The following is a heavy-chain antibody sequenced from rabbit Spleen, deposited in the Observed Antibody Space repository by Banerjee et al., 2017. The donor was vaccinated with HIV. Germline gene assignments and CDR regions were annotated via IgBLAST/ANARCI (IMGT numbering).Heavy chain of an antibody. D-gene: IGHD2-1*01. J-gene: IGHJ4*01. CDR1: GFDFSKYG. V-gene: IGHV1S47*01. Sequence: QEQVEESGGGLVQPGGSLKLSCKASGFDFSKYGVSWVRQAPGKGLEWIGYIEPIFGNTYYANWVNGRFTISSHNAQNTLYLQLSSLTAADTATYFCVRDQAGDADYGPYYLNLWGQGTLVTVS. CDR2: IEPIFGNT. CDR3: VRDQAGDADYGPYYLNL.